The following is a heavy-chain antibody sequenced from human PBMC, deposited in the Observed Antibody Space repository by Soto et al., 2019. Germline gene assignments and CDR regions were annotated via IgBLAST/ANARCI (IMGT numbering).Heavy chain of an antibody. Sequence: SETLSLTCTVSGGSISSGGYYWTGIRQHPGKGMEWMGYNYYSGITYYNPSLKSRVTISLDTSKNQFSLKLSSVTAADTAVYYCTRGSSIAGLYYGMDVWGQGTTVTVSS. CDR1: GGSISSGGYY. D-gene: IGHD6-6*01. V-gene: IGHV4-31*03. CDR3: TRGSSIAGLYYGMDV. J-gene: IGHJ6*02. CDR2: NYYSGIT.